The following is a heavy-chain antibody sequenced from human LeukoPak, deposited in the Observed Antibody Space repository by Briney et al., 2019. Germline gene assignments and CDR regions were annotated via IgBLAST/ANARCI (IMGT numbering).Heavy chain of an antibody. J-gene: IGHJ4*02. CDR3: ARARIVGATTPLNY. D-gene: IGHD1-26*01. Sequence: PSETLSLTCAVYGGSFSGYYWSWIRQPPGKGLEWIGEINHSGSTNYNPSLKGRVTISVDTSKNQFSLKLSSVTAADTAVYYCARARIVGATTPLNYWGQVTLATVSS. CDR2: INHSGST. V-gene: IGHV4-34*01. CDR1: GGSFSGYY.